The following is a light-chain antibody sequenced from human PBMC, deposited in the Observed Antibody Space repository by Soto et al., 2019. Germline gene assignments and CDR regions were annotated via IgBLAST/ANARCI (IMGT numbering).Light chain of an antibody. CDR3: LQYAREPFT. CDR2: WAS. J-gene: IGKJ2*01. CDR1: QSVLYTPNNNNY. Sequence: DIVMTQSPDSLAVSLGERATINCKSSQSVLYTPNNNNYLAWFQQKPGQPPKLLIYWASNRESGAPDRFSGSGAGTDFTLTISSVQAEDVAVYYCLQYAREPFTFGQGTKLVIK. V-gene: IGKV4-1*01.